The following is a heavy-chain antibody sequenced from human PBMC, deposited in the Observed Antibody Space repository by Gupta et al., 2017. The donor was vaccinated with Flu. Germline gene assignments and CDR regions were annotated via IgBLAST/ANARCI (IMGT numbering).Heavy chain of an antibody. CDR2: ISPTSGYI. Sequence: EVQLVESGVGLVKPGGSLRLSCSASGFSFSSYRMHWVRQAPGKGLEWVSCISPTSGYIYYADSAKGRFTVSRDNAKSSLYLHMNGLRAGDTAVYYCAREGGATLDSWGQGTLVTVSS. CDR1: GFSFSSYR. CDR3: AREGGATLDS. V-gene: IGHV3-21*01. J-gene: IGHJ4*02. D-gene: IGHD1-26*01.